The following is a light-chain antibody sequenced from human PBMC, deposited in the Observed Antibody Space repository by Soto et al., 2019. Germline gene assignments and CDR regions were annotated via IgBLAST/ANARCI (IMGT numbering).Light chain of an antibody. J-gene: IGKJ1*01. CDR3: QQYGVA. V-gene: IGKV3-20*01. Sequence: EIVLTQSPGTLSLSPGERATHSCRASQSVSSSYLAWYQQKPGQAPRLLIYGASSRATGIPDRFSGSGSGTDFTLTISRLEPEDFAVYYCQQYGVAFGQGTKV. CDR2: GAS. CDR1: QSVSSSY.